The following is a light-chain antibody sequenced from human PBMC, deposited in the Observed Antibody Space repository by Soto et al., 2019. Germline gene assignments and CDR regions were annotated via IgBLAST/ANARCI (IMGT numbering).Light chain of an antibody. CDR1: QSVSSY. J-gene: IGKJ4*02. Sequence: DIVLTQSPATLSLSPGERATLSCRASQSVSSYLAWYQQKPGQAPRLLIYDASNRATGIPARFSGSGSGTDFPLTISSREPEDFAVYYCQHRSNWLTFGRGTKVEIK. CDR3: QHRSNWLT. V-gene: IGKV3-11*01. CDR2: DAS.